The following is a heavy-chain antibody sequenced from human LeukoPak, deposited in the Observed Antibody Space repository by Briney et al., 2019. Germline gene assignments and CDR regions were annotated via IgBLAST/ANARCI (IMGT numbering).Heavy chain of an antibody. CDR3: ARDREMITFGGVIVIPPNWFDP. V-gene: IGHV3-9*01. Sequence: GGSLRLSCAASGFTFDDYAMHWVRQAPGEGLEWVSGISWNSGSIGYADSVKGRFTISGDNAKNSLYLQMNSLRAEDTAVYYCARDREMITFGGVIVIPPNWFDPWGQGTLVTVSS. CDR1: GFTFDDYA. D-gene: IGHD3-16*02. CDR2: ISWNSGSI. J-gene: IGHJ5*02.